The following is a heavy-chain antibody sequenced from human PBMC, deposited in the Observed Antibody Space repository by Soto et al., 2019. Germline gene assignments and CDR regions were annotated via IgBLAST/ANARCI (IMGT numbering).Heavy chain of an antibody. V-gene: IGHV1-3*01. Sequence: ASVEVSCKASGYTSTNYGMHWARQAPGQRLEWMGWINAGSGNTKYAQKLQGRVTMTTDTSASTAYMELRSLGSDDTAVYYCARASGITIVREPIDYWGQGTLVTVSS. CDR1: GYTSTNYG. CDR3: ARASGITIVREPIDY. D-gene: IGHD3-10*01. CDR2: INAGSGNT. J-gene: IGHJ4*02.